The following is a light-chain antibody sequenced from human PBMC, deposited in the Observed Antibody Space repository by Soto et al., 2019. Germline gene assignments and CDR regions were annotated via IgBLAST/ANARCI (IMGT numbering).Light chain of an antibody. CDR2: GAS. CDR1: QSVSSSY. J-gene: IGKJ2*01. Sequence: EIVLTQSPGTLSLSPGERATLSCRASQSVSSSYLAWYQQKPCQAPRLLIYGASSRATGIPDRFSGSGSGTNFTLTISTLEPEDFAVYYCQQYGSSLYTFGQGTKLEIK. V-gene: IGKV3-20*01. CDR3: QQYGSSLYT.